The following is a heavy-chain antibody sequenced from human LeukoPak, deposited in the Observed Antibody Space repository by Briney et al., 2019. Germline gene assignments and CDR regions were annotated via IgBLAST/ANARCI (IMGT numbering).Heavy chain of an antibody. CDR3: ARLVGATTDFAFDI. V-gene: IGHV4-61*08. D-gene: IGHD1-26*01. J-gene: IGHJ3*02. Sequence: SETLSLTCTVSGGSISSGGYYWSWIRQHSGKGLEWIGYIYYSGSTNYNPSLKSRVTISVDTSKNQFSLKLSSVTAADTAVYYCARLVGATTDFAFDIWGQGTMVTVSS. CDR2: IYYSGST. CDR1: GGSISSGGYY.